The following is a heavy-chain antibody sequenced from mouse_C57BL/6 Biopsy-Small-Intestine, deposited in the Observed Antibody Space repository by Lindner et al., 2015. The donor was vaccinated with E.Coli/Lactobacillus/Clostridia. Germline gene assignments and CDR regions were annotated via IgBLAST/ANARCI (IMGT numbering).Heavy chain of an antibody. CDR2: YPRDGST. Sequence: VQLQESGPEAGEAWGFSEVVLQGFWLHLHKLRYKLGEAEAWTGTWVDWMDYPRDGSTKYNEKFKGKATLTVDTSSSTAYMELHSLTSEDSAVYFCARGGYGSSYDYAMDYWGQGTSVTVSS. V-gene: IGHV1-85*01. J-gene: IGHJ4*01. D-gene: IGHD1-1*01. CDR3: ARGGYGSSYDYAMDY. CDR1: LHLHKLR.